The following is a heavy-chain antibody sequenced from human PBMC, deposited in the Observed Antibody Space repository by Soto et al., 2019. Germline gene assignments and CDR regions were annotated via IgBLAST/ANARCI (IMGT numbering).Heavy chain of an antibody. D-gene: IGHD2-15*01. V-gene: IGHV3-23*01. Sequence: EVQLLESGGGLVQPGGSLRLSCAASGFTLSSYAMSWVRQAPGKGLEWVSAISGSGGSTYYADSVKGRFTISRDNSKNTLYLQMNSLRAEDTAVYYCAKDEGYCSGGSCFFDYWGQGTLVTVSS. CDR1: GFTLSSYA. J-gene: IGHJ4*02. CDR3: AKDEGYCSGGSCFFDY. CDR2: ISGSGGST.